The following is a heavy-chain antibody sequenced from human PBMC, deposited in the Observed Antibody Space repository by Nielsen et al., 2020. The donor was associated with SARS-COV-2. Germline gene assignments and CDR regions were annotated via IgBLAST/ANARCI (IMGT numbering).Heavy chain of an antibody. D-gene: IGHD2-2*01. CDR1: GGSISSYY. J-gene: IGHJ6*02. CDR3: ARDPGDIVVVPAGPYGMDV. Sequence: SETLSLTCTVSGGSISSYYWSWIRQPAGKGLEWIGRIYTSGSTNYNPSLKSRVTMSVDTSKNQFSLKLSSVTAADTALYYCARDPGDIVVVPAGPYGMDVWGQGTTVTVSS. CDR2: IYTSGST. V-gene: IGHV4-4*07.